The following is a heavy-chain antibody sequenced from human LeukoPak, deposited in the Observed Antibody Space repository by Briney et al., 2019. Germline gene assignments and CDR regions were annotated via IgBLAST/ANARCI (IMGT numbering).Heavy chain of an antibody. CDR3: AREQGQQWRRFDS. Sequence: AGGSLRLSCAASGFTFNSYSMHWVRQAPGKGLKWVAVISSHGSNKGYADSVKGRFTISRDNSENTLYLQMDSLTTEDTGVYYCAREQGQQWRRFDSWGQGSPVTVSS. V-gene: IGHV3-30*04. J-gene: IGHJ4*02. D-gene: IGHD6-19*01. CDR2: ISSHGSNK. CDR1: GFTFNSYS.